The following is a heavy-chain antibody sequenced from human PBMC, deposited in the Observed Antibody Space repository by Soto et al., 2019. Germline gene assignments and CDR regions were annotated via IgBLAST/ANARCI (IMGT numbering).Heavy chain of an antibody. D-gene: IGHD2-15*01. CDR1: GFTFSSYG. Sequence: PGGSLRLSCAASGFTFSSYGMHWVRQAPGKGLEWVAVISYDGSNKYYADPVKGRFTISRDNSKNTLYLQMNSLRAEDTAVYYCAKDGVAAPSDSPPGTYYYYGMDVWGQGTTVTVSS. CDR3: AKDGVAAPSDSPPGTYYYYGMDV. V-gene: IGHV3-30*18. J-gene: IGHJ6*02. CDR2: ISYDGSNK.